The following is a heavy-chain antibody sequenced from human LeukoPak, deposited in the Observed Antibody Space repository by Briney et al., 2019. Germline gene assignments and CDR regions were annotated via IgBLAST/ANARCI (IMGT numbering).Heavy chain of an antibody. D-gene: IGHD3-10*01. Sequence: GGSLRLSCAASGFTFSSYGMHWVRQAPGKGLEWVSYISSSGSTIYYADSVKGRFTISRDNAKNSLYLQMNSLRAEDTAVYYCAKVTYGSGTYGAFDYWGQGTLVTVSS. J-gene: IGHJ4*02. CDR3: AKVTYGSGTYGAFDY. CDR2: ISSSGSTI. V-gene: IGHV3-48*04. CDR1: GFTFSSYG.